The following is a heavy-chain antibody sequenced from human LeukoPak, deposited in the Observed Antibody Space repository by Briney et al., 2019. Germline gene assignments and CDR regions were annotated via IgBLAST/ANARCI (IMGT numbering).Heavy chain of an antibody. D-gene: IGHD4-23*01. CDR3: ARDSVTTVVEYYFDY. J-gene: IGHJ4*02. V-gene: IGHV3-66*03. Sequence: GGSLRLSCAASGLTGSHNYVSWVRQAPGKGLEWVSAIHTSGDTCYADSVKGRFTISRDTSKNTLYLQINSLRAEDTAVYYCARDSVTTVVEYYFDYWGQGTLVTVSS. CDR2: IHTSGDT. CDR1: GLTGSHNY.